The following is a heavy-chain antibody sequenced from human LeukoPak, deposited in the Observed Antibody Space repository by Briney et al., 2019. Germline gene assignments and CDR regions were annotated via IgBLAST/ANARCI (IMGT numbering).Heavy chain of an antibody. CDR3: ARGLSHDILTGYDY. Sequence: ASVKVSFKASGYSFTGHYIHWVRQAPGQGLEWMGWMNTNSGGTDYALKFQGRVTMTRDTSVTTAYMDMSGLTSDDTAIYYCARGLSHDILTGYDYWGQGTLVTVSS. D-gene: IGHD3-9*01. CDR2: MNTNSGGT. J-gene: IGHJ4*02. CDR1: GYSFTGHY. V-gene: IGHV1-2*02.